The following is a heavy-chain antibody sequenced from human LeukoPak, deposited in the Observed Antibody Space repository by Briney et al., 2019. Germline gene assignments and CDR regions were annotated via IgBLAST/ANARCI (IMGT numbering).Heavy chain of an antibody. CDR2: INHSGST. CDR1: GGSFSGYY. CDR3: ANNWGSIDY. Sequence: SETLSLTCAVYGGSFSGYYWSWIRQPPGKGLEWIGEINHSGSTNYNPSLESRVTISVDTSKNQFSLKLSSVTAADTAVYYCANNWGSIDYWGQGTLVTVSS. V-gene: IGHV4-34*01. J-gene: IGHJ4*02. D-gene: IGHD7-27*01.